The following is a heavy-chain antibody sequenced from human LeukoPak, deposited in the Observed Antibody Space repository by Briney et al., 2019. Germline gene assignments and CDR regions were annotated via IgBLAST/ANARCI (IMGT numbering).Heavy chain of an antibody. CDR1: GYNFTSYW. CDR3: ARRSTMGRGIIIIGENWFDP. Sequence: GESLKISCKGSGYNFTSYWIGWVRQMPGRGLEWMGIIYPGDSDTEYSPSFQGRVTISADKSISTAYLQWSSLEASDTAMYYCARRSTMGRGIIIIGENWFDPWGQGTLVTVSS. V-gene: IGHV5-51*01. D-gene: IGHD3-10*01. CDR2: IYPGDSDT. J-gene: IGHJ5*02.